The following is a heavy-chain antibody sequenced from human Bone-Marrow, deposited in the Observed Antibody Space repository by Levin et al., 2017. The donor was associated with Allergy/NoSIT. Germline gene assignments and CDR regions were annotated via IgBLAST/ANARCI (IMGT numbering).Heavy chain of an antibody. CDR3: VKGEPSIVTRFFDY. Sequence: GGSLRLSCAASDFNYGSYEMAWVRQAPGKGLEWVSSVSGSGGSTYYADSVKGRFTISRDNSGTMLFLQMNNLRAEDTAVYYCVKGEPSIVTRFFDYWGQGTRVTVSS. V-gene: IGHV3-23*01. J-gene: IGHJ4*02. CDR1: DFNYGSYE. CDR2: VSGSGGST. D-gene: IGHD2/OR15-2a*01.